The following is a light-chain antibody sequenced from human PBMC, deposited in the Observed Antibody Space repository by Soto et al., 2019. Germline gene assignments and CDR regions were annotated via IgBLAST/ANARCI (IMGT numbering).Light chain of an antibody. CDR1: SSDVGTYNL. J-gene: IGLJ2*01. CDR2: EGS. Sequence: QSVLTQPASVPGSPGQSITISCTGTSSDVGTYNLVSWYQQHPGKAPKLIIYEGSKRPSGISNRFSGSKSGNTASLTISGLQAEDEADYHCCSYAGSSTFVVFGGGTKVTVL. V-gene: IGLV2-23*03. CDR3: CSYAGSSTFVV.